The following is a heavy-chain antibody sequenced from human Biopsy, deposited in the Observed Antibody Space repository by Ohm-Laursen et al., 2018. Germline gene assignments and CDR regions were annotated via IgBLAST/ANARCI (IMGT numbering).Heavy chain of an antibody. D-gene: IGHD3-22*01. J-gene: IGHJ3*02. Sequence: SDTLSLTCSVSGCSFSTYYWTWIRQPPGKGLEWIACIDYRGSTNYNPSLKSRVSISIDTSKNQLSLRLNSVTAADTAVYYCARVSRSIYDSTFDSFNIWGPGTMVTVSS. CDR3: ARVSRSIYDSTFDSFNI. CDR2: IDYRGST. CDR1: GCSFSTYY. V-gene: IGHV4-59*07.